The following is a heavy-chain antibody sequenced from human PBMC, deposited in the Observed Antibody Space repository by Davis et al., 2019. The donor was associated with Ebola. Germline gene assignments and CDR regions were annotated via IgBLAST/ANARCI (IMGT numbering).Heavy chain of an antibody. CDR1: GYTFTSYD. CDR3: ARRSHTATLLYYFDY. D-gene: IGHD5-18*01. V-gene: IGHV1-8*01. J-gene: IGHJ4*02. CDR2: MNPNSGNT. Sequence: AASVKVSCKASGYTFTSYDINWVRQATGQGLEWMGWMNPNSGNTGYAQNFQGRVTMTRNTSISTAYMELSSLRSEDTAVYYCARRSHTATLLYYFDYWGQGTLVTVSS.